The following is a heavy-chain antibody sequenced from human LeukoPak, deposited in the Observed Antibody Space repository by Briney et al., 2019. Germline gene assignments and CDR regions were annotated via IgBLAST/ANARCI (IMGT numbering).Heavy chain of an antibody. CDR2: ISSSSYI. CDR1: GFTFSSYS. V-gene: IGHV3-21*01. CDR3: ARSKDRAFYYDSSGYPDY. J-gene: IGHJ4*02. D-gene: IGHD3-22*01. Sequence: KPGGSLRLSCAASGFTFSSYSMNWVRQAPGKGLEWVSSISSSSYIYYADSVKGRFTISRDNAKNSLYLQMNSLRAEDTAVYYCARSKDRAFYYDSSGYPDYWGQGTLVTVSS.